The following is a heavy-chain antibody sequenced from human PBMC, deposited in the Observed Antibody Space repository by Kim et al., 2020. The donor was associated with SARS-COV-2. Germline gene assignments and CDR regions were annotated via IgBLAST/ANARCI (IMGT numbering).Heavy chain of an antibody. CDR2: IYFSGST. CDR3: GRHSKYCSSSSCYASYFLYGMDV. J-gene: IGHJ6*02. V-gene: IGHV4-39*01. D-gene: IGHD2-2*01. Sequence: SETLSLTCTVSGDSISSSSYYWGWIRQPPGKGLEWIGSIYFSGSTQYNPSLKSRVTISVDTSKNQFSLKLSSVTAADTAVFYCGRHSKYCSSSSCYASYFLYGMDVWGQGTTVTVSS. CDR1: GDSISSSSYY.